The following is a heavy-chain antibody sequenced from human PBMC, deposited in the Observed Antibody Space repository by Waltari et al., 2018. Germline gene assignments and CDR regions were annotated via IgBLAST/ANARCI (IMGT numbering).Heavy chain of an antibody. V-gene: IGHV1-3*01. CDR2: INAGNGNT. D-gene: IGHD3-3*01. CDR3: ARDQDYYDFWSGPFQH. J-gene: IGHJ1*01. Sequence: QVQLVQSGAEVKKPGASVKVSCKASGYTFTSYAMHWVRQAPGQRLEWMGWINAGNGNTKYSQKFQGRVTITRDTSASTAYMELSSLRSEDTAVYYCARDQDYYDFWSGPFQHWGQGTLVTVSS. CDR1: GYTFTSYA.